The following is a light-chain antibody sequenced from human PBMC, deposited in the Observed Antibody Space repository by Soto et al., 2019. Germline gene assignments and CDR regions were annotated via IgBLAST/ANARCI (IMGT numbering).Light chain of an antibody. CDR3: LQDYNYPRT. J-gene: IGKJ1*01. Sequence: IQMTQSPSSLSASVGDRVTIICRASQDIRNELGWYQQRPGKAPKLLIYAASTLQSGVPSRFSASGSGTDFTLTISSLQPEDFATYYCLQDYNYPRTFGPGTKVDIK. CDR2: AAS. V-gene: IGKV1-6*01. CDR1: QDIRNE.